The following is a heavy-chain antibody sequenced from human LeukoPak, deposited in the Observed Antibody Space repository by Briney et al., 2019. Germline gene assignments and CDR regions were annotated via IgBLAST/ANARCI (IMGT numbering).Heavy chain of an antibody. CDR2: ISGPGGST. Sequence: GGSLRLSCAASGFTFSSYAMSWVRQAPGKGLEWVSAISGPGGSTYYADSVRGRFSISRDNSKNTLYLQMNSLRVEDTAVYYCAKAGDYQYYFGYWGQGTLVTVSS. D-gene: IGHD4-17*01. J-gene: IGHJ4*02. CDR3: AKAGDYQYYFGY. CDR1: GFTFSSYA. V-gene: IGHV3-23*01.